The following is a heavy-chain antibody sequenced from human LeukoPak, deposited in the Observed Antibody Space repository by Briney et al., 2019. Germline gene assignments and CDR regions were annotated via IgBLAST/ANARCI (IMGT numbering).Heavy chain of an antibody. CDR3: ARESSGWAAFDI. V-gene: IGHV3-53*01. J-gene: IGHJ3*02. CDR1: GFPFSSNY. D-gene: IGHD6-19*01. CDR2: IYNGGST. Sequence: PGGSLSLSCAASGFPFSSNYMNWVRQAPGRGLEWVSLIYNGGSTYYADSVRGRFTVSRDNSKNTLYLQLYNLRAEDTAVYYCARESSGWAAFDIWGQGTMVTVSS.